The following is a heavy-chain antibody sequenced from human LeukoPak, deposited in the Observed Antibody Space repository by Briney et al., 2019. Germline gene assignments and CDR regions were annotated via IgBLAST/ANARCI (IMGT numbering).Heavy chain of an antibody. V-gene: IGHV1-18*01. CDR3: ATDELEEGNYYDSSGWFDS. J-gene: IGHJ5*01. D-gene: IGHD3-22*01. Sequence: ASVKVSCKASGYTFTSYGISWVRQAPGQGLEWMGWISAYNGNTNYAQKFQGRVTMTGDTSISTAYMELSRLSSDDTAVYYCATDELEEGNYYDSSGWFDSWGQGTLVTVSS. CDR1: GYTFTSYG. CDR2: ISAYNGNT.